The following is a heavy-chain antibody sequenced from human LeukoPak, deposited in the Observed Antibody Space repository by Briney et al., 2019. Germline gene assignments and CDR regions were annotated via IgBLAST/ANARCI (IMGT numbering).Heavy chain of an antibody. Sequence: SETLSLTCTVSGGSISSSSYYWGWIRQPPGKGLEWIGSIYYSGSTYYNPSLKSRVTISVDTSKNQFSLKLSSVTAADTAVYYCASRSTVTTLYFDYWGQGTLVTVSS. CDR1: GGSISSSSYY. J-gene: IGHJ4*02. D-gene: IGHD4-17*01. CDR3: ASRSTVTTLYFDY. CDR2: IYYSGST. V-gene: IGHV4-39*01.